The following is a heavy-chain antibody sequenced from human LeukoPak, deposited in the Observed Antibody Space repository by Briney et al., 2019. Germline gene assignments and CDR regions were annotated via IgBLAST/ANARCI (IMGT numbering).Heavy chain of an antibody. J-gene: IGHJ6*03. V-gene: IGHV3-21*04. CDR1: GFAFSGYA. CDR3: AKNRGAGSHYYYHMNV. CDR2: IISSSLDI. Sequence: GGSLRLSCNASGFAFSGYAMSWVRQAPGKGLEWVSSIISSSLDIDYADSVKGRFTISRDNTEKSLFLQMNSLRVEDTAVYYCAKNRGAGSHYYYHMNVWGKGTTVTVSS. D-gene: IGHD1-26*01.